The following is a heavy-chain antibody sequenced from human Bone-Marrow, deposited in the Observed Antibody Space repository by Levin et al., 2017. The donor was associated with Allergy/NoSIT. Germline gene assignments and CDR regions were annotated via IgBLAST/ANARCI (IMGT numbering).Heavy chain of an antibody. J-gene: IGHJ3*02. CDR2: INPNSGGT. V-gene: IGHV1-2*06. CDR3: ARDRELRFLEWTDAFDI. CDR1: GYTFTGYY. D-gene: IGHD3-3*01. Sequence: GESLKISCKASGYTFTGYYMHWVRQAPGQGLEWMGRINPNSGGTNYAQKFQGRVTMTRDTSISTAYMELSRLRSDDTAVYYCARDRELRFLEWTDAFDIWGQGTMVTVSS.